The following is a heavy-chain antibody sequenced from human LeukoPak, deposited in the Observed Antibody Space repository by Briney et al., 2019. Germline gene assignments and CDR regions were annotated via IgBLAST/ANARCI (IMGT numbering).Heavy chain of an antibody. CDR2: IKQDGSEK. V-gene: IGHV3-7*01. CDR3: ARDVYGVYFDY. D-gene: IGHD4-17*01. CDR1: GFAFSSYW. Sequence: GGSLRLSCAASGFAFSSYWMTWVRQAPGKGLEWVANIKQDGSEKYYVDSVKGRFTISRDNAKNALYLQMNSLRAEDTTVYYCARDVYGVYFDYWGQGILVTVSS. J-gene: IGHJ4*02.